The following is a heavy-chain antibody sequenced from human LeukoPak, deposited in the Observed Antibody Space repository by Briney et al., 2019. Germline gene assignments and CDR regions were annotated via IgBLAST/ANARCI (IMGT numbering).Heavy chain of an antibody. D-gene: IGHD4-17*01. Sequence: GESLKISCKGSGYPFDTYWIGWVRQTPGKGLEWMGIINPLDSDTRYSPSFQGQVTFSADKSITTAYLQWSSLAASDTAMYYCTRRVDYGDYDYWGQGTLVTVSS. J-gene: IGHJ4*02. V-gene: IGHV5-51*01. CDR2: INPLDSDT. CDR1: GYPFDTYW. CDR3: TRRVDYGDYDY.